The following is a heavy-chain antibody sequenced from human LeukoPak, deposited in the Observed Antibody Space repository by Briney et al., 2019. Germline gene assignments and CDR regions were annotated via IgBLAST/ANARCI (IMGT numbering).Heavy chain of an antibody. D-gene: IGHD2-21*02. CDR2: ISSSSSYI. CDR1: GFTFSSYS. Sequence: GGSLRLSCAASGFTFSSYSMNWVRQAPEKGLEWVSSISSSSSYIYYADSVKGRFTISRANAKNSLYLQMNSLRAEDTAVYYCASRLPWHIVVVTATDAFDIWGQGTMVTVSS. CDR3: ASRLPWHIVVVTATDAFDI. V-gene: IGHV3-21*01. J-gene: IGHJ3*02.